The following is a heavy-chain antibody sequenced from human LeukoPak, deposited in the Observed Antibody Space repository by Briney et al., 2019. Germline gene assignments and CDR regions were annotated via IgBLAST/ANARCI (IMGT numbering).Heavy chain of an antibody. Sequence: PSETLSPTCAVYGGSFSGYYWSWIRQPPGKGLEWIGEINHSGSTNYNPSLKSRVTISVDTSKNQFSLKLSSVTAADTAVYYCARGISYYYDSSGYYYWGQGTLVTVSS. J-gene: IGHJ4*02. V-gene: IGHV4-34*01. CDR3: ARGISYYYDSSGYYY. CDR2: INHSGST. CDR1: GGSFSGYY. D-gene: IGHD3-22*01.